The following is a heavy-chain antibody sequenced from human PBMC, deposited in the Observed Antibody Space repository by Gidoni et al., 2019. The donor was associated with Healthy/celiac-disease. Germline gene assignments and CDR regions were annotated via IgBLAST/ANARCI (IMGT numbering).Heavy chain of an antibody. CDR3: ARGPPEGPYYYYYYMDV. CDR2: ISSSSSYI. Sequence: EVQLVESGGGLVKPGGSLRLSCAASGFTFSSYSMNWVRQAPGKGLEWVSSISSSSSYIYYADSVKGRFTISRDNAKNSLYLQMNSLRAEDTAVYYCARGPPEGPYYYYYYMDVWGKGTTVTVSS. V-gene: IGHV3-21*01. CDR1: GFTFSSYS. J-gene: IGHJ6*03.